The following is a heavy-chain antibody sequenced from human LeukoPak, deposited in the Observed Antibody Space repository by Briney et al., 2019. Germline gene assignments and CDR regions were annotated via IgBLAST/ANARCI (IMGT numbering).Heavy chain of an antibody. Sequence: GRSLRLSCGASGFSFSSYAMHWVREAPGKGLEWVAVISYDGSNKYYADSVKGRFTISRDNSKNTLYLQMNSLRAEDTAVYYCARGQGDNYYPHPGFDYWGQGTLVTVSS. CDR2: ISYDGSNK. D-gene: IGHD3-10*01. V-gene: IGHV3-30*01. CDR3: ARGQGDNYYPHPGFDY. CDR1: GFSFSSYA. J-gene: IGHJ4*02.